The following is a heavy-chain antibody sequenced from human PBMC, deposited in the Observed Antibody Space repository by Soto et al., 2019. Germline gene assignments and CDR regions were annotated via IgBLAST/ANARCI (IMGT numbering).Heavy chain of an antibody. CDR1: GYTLTELS. J-gene: IGHJ5*02. V-gene: IGHV1-24*01. Sequence: GASVKVSCKVSGYTLTELSMHWVRQAPGKGPEWMGGFDPEDGETIYAQKFQGRVTMTEDTSTDTAYMELSSLRSEDTAVYYCATYDFWSGPSWWFDPWGQGTLVTVSS. CDR3: ATYDFWSGPSWWFDP. D-gene: IGHD3-3*01. CDR2: FDPEDGET.